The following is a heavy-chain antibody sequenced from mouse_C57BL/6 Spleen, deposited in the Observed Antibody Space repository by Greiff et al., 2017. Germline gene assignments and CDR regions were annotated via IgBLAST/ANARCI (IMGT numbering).Heavy chain of an antibody. Sequence: EVKLMESGEGLVKPGGSLKLSCAASGFTFSSYAMSWVRQTPEKRLEWVAYISSGGDYIYYADTVKGRFTISRDNARNTLYLQMSSLKSEDTAMYYCTREGYGSSYPYWGQGTLVTVSA. CDR1: GFTFSSYA. D-gene: IGHD1-1*01. CDR3: TREGYGSSYPY. V-gene: IGHV5-9-1*02. CDR2: ISSGGDYI. J-gene: IGHJ3*01.